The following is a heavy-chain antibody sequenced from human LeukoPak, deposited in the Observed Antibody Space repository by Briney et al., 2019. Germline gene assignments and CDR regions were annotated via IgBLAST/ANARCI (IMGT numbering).Heavy chain of an antibody. CDR1: GFTFSSYE. CDR3: ARDGGIVGATDY. D-gene: IGHD1-26*01. J-gene: IGHJ4*02. Sequence: GGSLRLSCAASGFTFSSYEMNWVRQAPGKGLEWVSYISSSGSTIYYADSVKGRFTISRDNSKNTLYLQMNSLRAEDTAVYYCARDGGIVGATDYWGQGTLVTVSS. V-gene: IGHV3-48*03. CDR2: ISSSGSTI.